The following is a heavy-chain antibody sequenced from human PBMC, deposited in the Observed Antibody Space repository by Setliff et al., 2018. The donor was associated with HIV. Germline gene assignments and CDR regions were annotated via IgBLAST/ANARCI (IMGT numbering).Heavy chain of an antibody. CDR2: ITHSGSA. CDR1: GGSFSGYY. Sequence: SETLSLTCAVYGGSFSGYYCWSWIRQSPGERLEWIGDITHSGSAEYSPSFRSRVTISVDTSKNQFSLKLNSVTAADTAVYYCATFDYYDSSGFYYGGGHWGQGTLVTSPQ. V-gene: IGHV4-34*01. J-gene: IGHJ4*02. CDR3: ATFDYYDSSGFYYGGGH. D-gene: IGHD3-22*01.